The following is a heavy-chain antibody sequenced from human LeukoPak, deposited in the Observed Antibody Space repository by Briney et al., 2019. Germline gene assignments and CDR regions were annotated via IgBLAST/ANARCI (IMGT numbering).Heavy chain of an antibody. V-gene: IGHV4-34*01. D-gene: IGHD2-21*02. CDR1: GGSFSGYY. CDR2: INHSGGA. CDR3: ARGHPLLDY. Sequence: SETLSLTCAVYGGSFSGYYWTWIRQPPGKGLEWIGEINHSGGANYNPSLKSRVTISVDTSKNQFSLKLSSVTAADTAVYYCARGHPLLDYWGQGTLVAVSS. J-gene: IGHJ4*02.